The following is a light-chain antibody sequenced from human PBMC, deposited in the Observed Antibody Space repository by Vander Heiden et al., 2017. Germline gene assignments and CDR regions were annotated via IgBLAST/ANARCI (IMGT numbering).Light chain of an antibody. CDR3: MQALQTPYT. J-gene: IGKJ2*01. CDR1: QSLLHSNGYNY. Sequence: DLVMPQSPVSLPITPGEPASISCRSTQSLLHSNGYNYLDWYLQKPGQSPQLQIYLGSNRASGVPDRFSGSGSGTDFTLKISRVEAEDVGVYYCMQALQTPYTFGQGTKLEIK. CDR2: LGS. V-gene: IGKV2-28*01.